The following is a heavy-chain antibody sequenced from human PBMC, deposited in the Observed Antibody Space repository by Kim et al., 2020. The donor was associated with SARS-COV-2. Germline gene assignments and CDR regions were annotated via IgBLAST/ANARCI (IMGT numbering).Heavy chain of an antibody. CDR2: LSGSGGST. CDR1: GFTFSNYP. V-gene: IGHV3-23*01. CDR3: AKKKNSSSPSFDY. D-gene: IGHD6-6*01. Sequence: GGSLRLSCAASGFTFSNYPMSWVRQAPGKGLQWVSALSGSGGSTYYTDSVKGRFTISRDNFKNTLYLQMNSLRAEDTAIYYCAKKKNSSSPSFDYWGQGSLVTVSS. J-gene: IGHJ4*02.